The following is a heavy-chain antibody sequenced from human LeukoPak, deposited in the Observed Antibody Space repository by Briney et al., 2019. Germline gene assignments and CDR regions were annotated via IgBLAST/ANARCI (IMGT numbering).Heavy chain of an antibody. Sequence: PGGSLRLSCAASGFTFSSYWMHWVRQAPGKGLVWVSRINSDGSSTSYADSVKGRFTISRDNSKNTLYLQMNSLRAEDTAVYYCAKDMYSSSWYYFDYWGQGTLVTVSS. D-gene: IGHD6-13*01. CDR2: INSDGSST. CDR3: AKDMYSSSWYYFDY. CDR1: GFTFSSYW. V-gene: IGHV3-74*01. J-gene: IGHJ4*02.